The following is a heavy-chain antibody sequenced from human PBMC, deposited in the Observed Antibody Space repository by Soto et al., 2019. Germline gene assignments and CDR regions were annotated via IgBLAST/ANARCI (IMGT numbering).Heavy chain of an antibody. V-gene: IGHV4-30-2*01. CDR3: ASLDYYGSWLDP. CDR1: GGSVTMSSFS. D-gene: IGHD1-26*01. CDR2: ISHSGAT. Sequence: LQLQESGSGLVQPSQTLSLTCALSGGSVTMSSFSWAWVRQPPGRGLQWIVYISHSGATSSDPTPTSRVTRSGDRAKNQFSLKLTSVTAADTAVYYCASLDYYGSWLDPWGQGTLVTVSS. J-gene: IGHJ5*02.